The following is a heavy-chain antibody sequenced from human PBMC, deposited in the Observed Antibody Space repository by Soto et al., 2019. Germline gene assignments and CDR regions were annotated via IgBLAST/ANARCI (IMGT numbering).Heavy chain of an antibody. CDR1: GFTFSSYG. J-gene: IGHJ4*02. CDR2: ISYDGSNK. Sequence: QVQLVESGGGVVQPGRSLRLSCAASGFTFSSYGMHWVRQAPGKGLEWVAVISYDGSNKYYADSVKGRFTISRDNSKNTLYLQMNSLRAEDMAVYYCAKASDYYDSSGYGRDNYFDYWGQGTLVTVSS. V-gene: IGHV3-30*18. D-gene: IGHD3-22*01. CDR3: AKASDYYDSSGYGRDNYFDY.